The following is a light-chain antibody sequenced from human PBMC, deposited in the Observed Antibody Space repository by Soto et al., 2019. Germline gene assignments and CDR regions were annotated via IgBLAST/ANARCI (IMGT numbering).Light chain of an antibody. CDR2: GAS. J-gene: IGKJ1*01. CDR3: QQYGTWT. V-gene: IGKV3-20*01. CDR1: QGVRNNF. Sequence: IVLTQSPGILSLSPGERATLSCRASQGVRNNFLAWYQQKPGQAPRLLIYGASIRATGIPDRFSGSGSGTDFTLTISRLEPEDFAVYYCQQYGTWTFGQGTKVEIK.